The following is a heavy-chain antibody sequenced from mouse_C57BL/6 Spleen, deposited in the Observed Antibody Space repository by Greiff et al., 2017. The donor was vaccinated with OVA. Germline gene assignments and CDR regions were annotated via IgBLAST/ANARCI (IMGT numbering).Heavy chain of an antibody. J-gene: IGHJ3*01. V-gene: IGHV1-80*01. CDR2: IYPGDGDT. CDR1: GYAFSSYW. Sequence: VQRVESGAELVKPGASVKISCKASGYAFSSYWMNWVKQRPGKGLEWIGQIYPGDGDTNYNGKFKGKATLTADKSSSTAYMQLSSLTSEDSAVYFCARWGGQGFAYWGQGTLVTVSA. CDR3: ARWGGQGFAY.